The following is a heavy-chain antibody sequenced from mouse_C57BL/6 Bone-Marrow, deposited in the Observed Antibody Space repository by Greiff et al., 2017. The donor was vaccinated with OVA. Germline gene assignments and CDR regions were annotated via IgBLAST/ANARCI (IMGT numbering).Heavy chain of an antibody. V-gene: IGHV1-55*01. CDR3: ARDDGYGGFAY. J-gene: IGHJ3*01. CDR2: IYPGSGST. D-gene: IGHD2-3*01. CDR1: GYTFTSYW. Sequence: QVQLQQPGAELVKPGASVKMSCKASGYTFTSYWITWVKQRPGQGLEWIGDIYPGSGSTNYNEKFKSKSTLTVYTSSSTAYMQLSSLTSEDSAVYYCARDDGYGGFAYWGQGALVTVSA.